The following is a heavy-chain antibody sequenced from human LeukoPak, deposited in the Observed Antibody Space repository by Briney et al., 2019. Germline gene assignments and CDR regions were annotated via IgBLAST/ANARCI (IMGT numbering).Heavy chain of an antibody. CDR2: MNPNSGNT. CDR1: GYTFTSYG. CDR3: AREGGARDYYYYYYMDV. Sequence: ASVKVSCKAFGYTFTSYGINWVRQATGQGLEWMGWMNPNSGNTGYAQKFQGRVTMSRNTSISTAYMELSSLRSEDTAVYYCAREGGARDYYYYYYMDVWGKGTTVTVSS. V-gene: IGHV1-8*01. J-gene: IGHJ6*03. D-gene: IGHD4-17*01.